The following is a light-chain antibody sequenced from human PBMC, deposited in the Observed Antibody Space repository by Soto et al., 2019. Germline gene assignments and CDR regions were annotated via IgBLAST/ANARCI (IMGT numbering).Light chain of an antibody. Sequence: DIQMTQSPSTLSASVGDRVTITCRASQSISIWLAWYQQKPGKAPNLLIYKASNLPSGVPSRFSGSGSGTDFGLTITNLQPDDFATYSCQQYNRFPLTFGQGTKVEVK. CDR2: KAS. V-gene: IGKV1-5*03. CDR3: QQYNRFPLT. J-gene: IGKJ1*01. CDR1: QSISIW.